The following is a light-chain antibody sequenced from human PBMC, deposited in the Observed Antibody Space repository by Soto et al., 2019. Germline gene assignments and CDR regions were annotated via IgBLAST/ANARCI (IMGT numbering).Light chain of an antibody. CDR3: QQYGSSPRT. CDR2: GAS. Sequence: EIVLTLTPGTLSLCPGERATLSCRASQSVSSSYLAWYQQKPGQAPRLLIYGASSRATGIPDRFSGSGSGTDFTLTISRLEPEDFAVYYCQQYGSSPRTFGQGTKVDIK. J-gene: IGKJ1*01. V-gene: IGKV3-20*01. CDR1: QSVSSSY.